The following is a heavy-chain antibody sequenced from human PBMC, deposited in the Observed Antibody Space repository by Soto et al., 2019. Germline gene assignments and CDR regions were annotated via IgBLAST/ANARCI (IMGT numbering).Heavy chain of an antibody. D-gene: IGHD3-10*01. J-gene: IGHJ3*02. Sequence: EVQLVESGGGLVQPGRSLRLSCAASGFTFDDYAMHWVRQAPGKGLEWVSGISWNSGSIGYADSVKGRLTISRDNAKNSLYLQMNSLRAEDTALYYCAKDKKVRGSVSAFDIWGQGTMVTVSS. V-gene: IGHV3-9*01. CDR2: ISWNSGSI. CDR1: GFTFDDYA. CDR3: AKDKKVRGSVSAFDI.